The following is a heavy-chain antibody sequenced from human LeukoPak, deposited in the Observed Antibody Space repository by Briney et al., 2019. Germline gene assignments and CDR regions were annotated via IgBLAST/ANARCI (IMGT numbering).Heavy chain of an antibody. CDR2: ISGSGGST. V-gene: IGHV3-23*01. CDR3: AKGGSGSSSWYFSYYFDY. CDR1: GFTFSSYA. J-gene: IGHJ4*02. D-gene: IGHD6-13*01. Sequence: GGSLRLSCAASGFTFSSYAMSWVRQAPGKGLEWVSAISGSGGSTYYADSVKGRFTISRDNSKNTVYLQMNSLRAEDTAVYYCAKGGSGSSSWYFSYYFDYWGQGTLVTVSS.